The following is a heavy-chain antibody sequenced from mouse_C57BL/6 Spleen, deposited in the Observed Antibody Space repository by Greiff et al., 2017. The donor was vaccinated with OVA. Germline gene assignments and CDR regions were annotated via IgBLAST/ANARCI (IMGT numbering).Heavy chain of an antibody. CDR1: GYTFTSYG. J-gene: IGHJ3*01. Sequence: VQLQQSGAELARPGASVKLSCKASGYTFTSYGISWVKQRTGQGLEWIGEIYPRSGNTYYNEKFKGKATLTADTSSSTAYMELRSLTSEDSAVYFCARSLVPFAYWGQGTLVTVSA. CDR3: ARSLVPFAY. CDR2: IYPRSGNT. V-gene: IGHV1-81*01.